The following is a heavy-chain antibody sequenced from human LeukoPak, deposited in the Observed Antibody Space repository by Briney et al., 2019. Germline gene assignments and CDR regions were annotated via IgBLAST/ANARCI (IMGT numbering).Heavy chain of an antibody. D-gene: IGHD5-12*01. Sequence: PGGSLRLSCAASRFSFSSYGMHWVRQAPGKGLVWVSRINSDGSSTSYADSVKGRFTISRDNAKNTLYLQMNSLRAEDTAVYYCARVGPNSGYDYSYYYYYYMDVWGKGTTVTVSS. CDR1: RFSFSSYG. CDR3: ARVGPNSGYDYSYYYYYYMDV. CDR2: INSDGSST. V-gene: IGHV3-74*01. J-gene: IGHJ6*03.